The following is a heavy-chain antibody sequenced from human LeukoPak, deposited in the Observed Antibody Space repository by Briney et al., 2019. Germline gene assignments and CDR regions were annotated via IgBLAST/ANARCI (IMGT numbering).Heavy chain of an antibody. V-gene: IGHV3-21*01. CDR3: ARDGGYSYGYGGVVDY. CDR2: ISSSSSYI. J-gene: IGHJ4*02. Sequence: GGSLRLSCAASGFTFSSYSMNWVRQAPGKGLEWVSSISSSSSYIYYADSVKGRFTISRDNAKNSLYLQMNSLRAEDTAVYYCARDGGYSYGYGGVVDYWGQGTLVTVSS. CDR1: GFTFSSYS. D-gene: IGHD5-18*01.